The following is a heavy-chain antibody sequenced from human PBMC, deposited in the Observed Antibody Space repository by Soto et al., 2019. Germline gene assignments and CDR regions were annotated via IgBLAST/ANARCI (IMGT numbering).Heavy chain of an antibody. CDR1: GGTFSSYT. D-gene: IGHD3-10*01. J-gene: IGHJ5*02. Sequence: SVKVSCKASGGTFSSYTISWVRQAPGQGLEWMGRIIPILGIANYAQKFQGRVTITADKSTSTAYMELSSLRSEDTAVYYCARVWFGELLPNWFDPWGQGTLVTVSS. CDR3: ARVWFGELLPNWFDP. V-gene: IGHV1-69*02. CDR2: IIPILGIA.